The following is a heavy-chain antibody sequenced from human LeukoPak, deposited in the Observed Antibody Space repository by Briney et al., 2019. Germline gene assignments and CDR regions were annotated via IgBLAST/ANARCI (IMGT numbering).Heavy chain of an antibody. D-gene: IGHD3-9*01. CDR1: GGSLSGYS. J-gene: IGHJ4*02. CDR2: IYYSGST. CDR3: ARHYPPGLSGYYFDY. Sequence: PSETLSLTCAVYGGSLSGYSWGWIRQPPGKGLEWIGSIYYSGSTYYNPSLKSRVTISVDTSKNQFSLKLSSVTAADTAVYYCARHYPPGLSGYYFDYWGQGTLVTVSS. V-gene: IGHV4-39*01.